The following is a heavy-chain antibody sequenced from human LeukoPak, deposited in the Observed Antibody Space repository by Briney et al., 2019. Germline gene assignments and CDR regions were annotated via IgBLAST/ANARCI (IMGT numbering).Heavy chain of an antibody. CDR1: GGSISSYY. D-gene: IGHD3-22*01. J-gene: IGHJ4*02. CDR2: IYYSGST. V-gene: IGHV4-59*01. Sequence: SETLSLPCTVSGGSISSYYWSWIRPPPGKGLEWIGYIYYSGSTNYNPSLKSRVTISVDTSKNQFSLKLSSVTAADTAVYYCARVGYYYDSRALDYWGQGTLVTVSS. CDR3: ARVGYYYDSRALDY.